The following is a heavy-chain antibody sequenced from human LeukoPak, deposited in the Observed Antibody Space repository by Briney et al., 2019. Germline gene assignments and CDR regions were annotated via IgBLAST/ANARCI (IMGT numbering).Heavy chain of an antibody. Sequence: GASVKVSCKASGYTFTGYYMHWVRQAPGQGLEWMGWINPNSGGTNYAQKFQGRVTMTRDTPISTAYMELSRLRSDDTTVYYCARSDIMITFGGVIVSNDAFDTWGQGTMVTVSS. CDR3: ARSDIMITFGGVIVSNDAFDT. V-gene: IGHV1-2*02. D-gene: IGHD3-16*02. J-gene: IGHJ3*02. CDR2: INPNSGGT. CDR1: GYTFTGYY.